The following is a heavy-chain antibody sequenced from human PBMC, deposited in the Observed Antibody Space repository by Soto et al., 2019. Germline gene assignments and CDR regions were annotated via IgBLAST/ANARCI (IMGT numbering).Heavy chain of an antibody. CDR1: GGSISSSSYY. CDR3: ARTVLGPDILADQFVDYYYYMDV. V-gene: IGHV4-39*01. Sequence: SETLSLTCTVSGGSISSSSYYWGWIRQPPGKGLEWIGSIYYSGSTSYNPSLRRRVIMSVDTSKRQFSLQLKSVTAADTAIYYCARTVLGPDILADQFVDYYYYMDVWGQGTTVTVSS. D-gene: IGHD3-9*01. J-gene: IGHJ6*03. CDR2: IYYSGST.